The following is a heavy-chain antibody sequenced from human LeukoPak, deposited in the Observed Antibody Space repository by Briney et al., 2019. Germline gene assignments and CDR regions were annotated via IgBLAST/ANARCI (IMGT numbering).Heavy chain of an antibody. J-gene: IGHJ3*02. Sequence: SETLSLTCTVSGYSISSGYYWGWIRQPPGKGLEWIGSIYHSGSTNYNPSLKSRVTISVDKSKNQFSLKLSSVTAADTAVYYCARDRGSGWGAFDIWGQGTMVTVSS. CDR1: GYSISSGYY. V-gene: IGHV4-38-2*02. D-gene: IGHD6-19*01. CDR2: IYHSGST. CDR3: ARDRGSGWGAFDI.